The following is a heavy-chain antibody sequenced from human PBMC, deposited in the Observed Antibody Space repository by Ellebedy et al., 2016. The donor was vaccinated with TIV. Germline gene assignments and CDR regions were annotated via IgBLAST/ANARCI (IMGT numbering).Heavy chain of an antibody. CDR3: ARSIDSRPATGFDY. CDR1: GFTFDDYG. D-gene: IGHD1-1*01. J-gene: IGHJ4*02. CDR2: INWNGDST. Sequence: PGGSLRLSCAASGFTFDDYGINWVRQAPGRGLEWVSGINWNGDSTGYADSVKGRFTISRDNAKNSLYLQMNSLRAEDTALYYCARSIDSRPATGFDYWGQGTLVTVSS. V-gene: IGHV3-20*04.